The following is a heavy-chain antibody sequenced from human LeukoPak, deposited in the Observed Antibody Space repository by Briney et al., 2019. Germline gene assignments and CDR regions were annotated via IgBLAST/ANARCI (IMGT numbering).Heavy chain of an antibody. J-gene: IGHJ2*01. V-gene: IGHV3-30-3*01. Sequence: GGSLRLSCAASRFTFSSYAMHWVRQAPGKGLEWVAIISYDGSNKYYADSVKGRFTISRDNSKNTLYLQMNSLRAEDTAVYYCARDPLHFDLWGRGTLVTVSS. CDR1: RFTFSSYA. CDR3: ARDPLHFDL. CDR2: ISYDGSNK. D-gene: IGHD3-10*01.